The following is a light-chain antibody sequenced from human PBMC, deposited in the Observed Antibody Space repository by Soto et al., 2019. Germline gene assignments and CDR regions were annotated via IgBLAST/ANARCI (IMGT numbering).Light chain of an antibody. Sequence: EIVLTQSPGTLSLSPGEIATLSCRASLSVSSSYLAWYQQKPGQAPRLLIYGASSRATGIPDRFSGSGSGTDFTLTISRLEPEDFAVYYCQQYGSSAPVTFGQGTKLEIK. J-gene: IGKJ2*01. CDR1: LSVSSSY. V-gene: IGKV3-20*01. CDR3: QQYGSSAPVT. CDR2: GAS.